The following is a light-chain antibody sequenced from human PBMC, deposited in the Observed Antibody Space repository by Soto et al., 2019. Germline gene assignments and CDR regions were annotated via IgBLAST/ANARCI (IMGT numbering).Light chain of an antibody. J-gene: IGKJ3*01. V-gene: IGKV3-20*01. Sequence: EIVLTQSPGTLSLSPGERATLSCRASQSVSSSYLAWYQQKPGQAPRLLIYGASSRATGIPDRFSGSGSGTDFTLTISRLEREEFAVYYCQQYGSSPGTFGPGTKVDIK. CDR3: QQYGSSPGT. CDR1: QSVSSSY. CDR2: GAS.